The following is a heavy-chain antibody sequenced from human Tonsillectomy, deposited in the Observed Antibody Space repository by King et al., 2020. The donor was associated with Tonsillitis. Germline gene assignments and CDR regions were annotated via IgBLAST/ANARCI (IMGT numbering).Heavy chain of an antibody. D-gene: IGHD6-13*01. Sequence: QLVQSGAEVKKPGASVKVSCKASGYTFTSYDINWVRQATGQGLEWMGWMNPNRGNTGYAQKFQGRVTMTRNTSISTAYMELSSLRSEDTAVYYCARLSSSWYDHKALRYWGQGTLVTVSS. CDR1: GYTFTSYD. J-gene: IGHJ4*02. CDR2: MNPNRGNT. CDR3: ARLSSSWYDHKALRY. V-gene: IGHV1-8*02.